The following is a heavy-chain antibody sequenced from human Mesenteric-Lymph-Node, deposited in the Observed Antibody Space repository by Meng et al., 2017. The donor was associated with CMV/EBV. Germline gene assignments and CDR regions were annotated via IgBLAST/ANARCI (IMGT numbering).Heavy chain of an antibody. D-gene: IGHD2-2*02. CDR1: TFPFSSSG. J-gene: IGHJ5*02. CDR3: AKEGIVVVPAAIIPGGFDP. Sequence: GESLKISCVASTFPFSSSGMNWVRQAPGRGLEWVSYISSGSTIINYADSVKGRFTISRDNAKNTLYLQMNSLRAEDTAVYYCAKEGIVVVPAAIIPGGFDPWGQGTLVTVSS. V-gene: IGHV3-48*04. CDR2: ISSGSTII.